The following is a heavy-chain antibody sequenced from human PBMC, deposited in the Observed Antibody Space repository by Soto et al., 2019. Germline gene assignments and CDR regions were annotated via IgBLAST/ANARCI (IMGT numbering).Heavy chain of an antibody. CDR2: IWYDGSNK. V-gene: IGHV3-33*01. CDR3: ARTYVGATTIPFDY. CDR1: GFTFSSYG. J-gene: IGHJ4*02. D-gene: IGHD1-26*01. Sequence: PGVSLRLSCAASGFTFSSYGMHWVRQAPGKGLEWVAVIWYDGSNKYYADSVKGRFTISRDNSKNTLYLQMNSLRAEDTAVYYCARTYVGATTIPFDYWGQGTLVTVSS.